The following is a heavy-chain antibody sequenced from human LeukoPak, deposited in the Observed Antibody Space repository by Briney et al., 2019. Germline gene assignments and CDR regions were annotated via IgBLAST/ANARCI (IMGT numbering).Heavy chain of an antibody. D-gene: IGHD6-13*01. Sequence: GRSLRLSCAASGFTFSSYGMHWVRQAPGKGLEWVAVISYDGSNKYYADSVKGRSTISRDNSKNTLYLQMNSLRAEDTAVYYCAKDRAVSSWGSLYYYYCGMDVWGQGTTVTVSS. CDR1: GFTFSSYG. CDR3: AKDRAVSSWGSLYYYYCGMDV. V-gene: IGHV3-30*18. CDR2: ISYDGSNK. J-gene: IGHJ6*02.